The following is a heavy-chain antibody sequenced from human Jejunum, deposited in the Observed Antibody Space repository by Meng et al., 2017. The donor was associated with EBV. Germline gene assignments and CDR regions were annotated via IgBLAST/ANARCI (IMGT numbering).Heavy chain of an antibody. V-gene: IGHV4-4*02. J-gene: IGHJ4*02. CDR1: GDSISSSSW. D-gene: IGHD3-3*01. CDR2: IYHSGST. CDR3: ARYGSGYFPALWY. Sequence: QGQLQESGPGLGKTSATLSITCTVSGDSISSSSWWSCVRQPPGKGLEWIGEIYHSGSTNYNPSLKSRVTISVDKSKNQFSLKLSSGTAADTAVYYCARYGSGYFPALWYWGQGTLVTVSS.